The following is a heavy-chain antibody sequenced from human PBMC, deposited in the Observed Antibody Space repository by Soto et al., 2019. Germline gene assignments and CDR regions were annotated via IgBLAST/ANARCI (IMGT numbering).Heavy chain of an antibody. J-gene: IGHJ6*03. V-gene: IGHV3-13*01. CDR3: ARALYGDYGYYYYYMDV. CDR1: GFTFSSYD. Sequence: PGGSLRLSCAASGFTFSSYDMHWDRQATGKGLGWVSAIGTAGDTYYPGSVKGRFTISRENAKNSLYLQMNSLRAGDTAVYYCARALYGDYGYYYYYMDVWGKGTTVTVSS. D-gene: IGHD4-17*01. CDR2: IGTAGDT.